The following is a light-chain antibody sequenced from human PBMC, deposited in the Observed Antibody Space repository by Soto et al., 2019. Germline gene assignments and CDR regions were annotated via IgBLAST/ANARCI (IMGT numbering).Light chain of an antibody. Sequence: QSALTQPASVSGSPGQSITISCTGTSSDVGRHDHVSWYQQHPGKAPKLMISDVYNRPSGVSSRFSGSKSGNTASLTISGLQAEDEADYHGSSHAGSSQVVFGGGTKLTVL. CDR1: SSDVGRHDH. J-gene: IGLJ2*01. V-gene: IGLV2-14*03. CDR2: DVY. CDR3: SSHAGSSQVV.